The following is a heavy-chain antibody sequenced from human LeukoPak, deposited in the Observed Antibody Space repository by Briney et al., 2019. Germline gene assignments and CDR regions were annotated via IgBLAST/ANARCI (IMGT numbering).Heavy chain of an antibody. J-gene: IGHJ4*02. D-gene: IGHD6-13*01. Sequence: GGSLRLSCAASGFTFSSYGMHWVRQAPGKGLEWVAFIRYDGSNKYYADSVKGRFTISRDNSKNTLYLQMNSLRAEDTAVDYCAKSTAVTNYFDYWGQGTLVTVSS. V-gene: IGHV3-30*02. CDR3: AKSTAVTNYFDY. CDR2: IRYDGSNK. CDR1: GFTFSSYG.